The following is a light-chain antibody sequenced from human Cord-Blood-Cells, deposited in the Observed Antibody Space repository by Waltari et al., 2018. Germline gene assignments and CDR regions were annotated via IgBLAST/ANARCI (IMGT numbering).Light chain of an antibody. V-gene: IGKV1-39*01. Sequence: DIQMTQSPSSLSASVGDRVTITCRASQSISIYLNWYQQKPGKAPKLLIYAASSLQSGVPSRFSGSGSGTDFTLTISSLQPEDFATYYCQQSYSMYTFGQGTKLEIK. CDR1: QSISIY. J-gene: IGKJ2*01. CDR2: AAS. CDR3: QQSYSMYT.